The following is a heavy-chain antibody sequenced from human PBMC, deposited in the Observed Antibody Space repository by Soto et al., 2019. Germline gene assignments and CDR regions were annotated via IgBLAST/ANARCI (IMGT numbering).Heavy chain of an antibody. Sequence: SETLSLTCTVSGGSISSGRYYRSWIRQHPGKGLEWIGYIYYSGSTYYNPSLKSRVTISVDTSKNQFSLKLSSVTAADTAVYYCARDNHIVVVPAAIPGPGWFDPWGQGTLVTVSS. V-gene: IGHV4-31*03. CDR2: IYYSGST. D-gene: IGHD2-2*02. CDR3: ARDNHIVVVPAAIPGPGWFDP. CDR1: GGSISSGRYY. J-gene: IGHJ5*02.